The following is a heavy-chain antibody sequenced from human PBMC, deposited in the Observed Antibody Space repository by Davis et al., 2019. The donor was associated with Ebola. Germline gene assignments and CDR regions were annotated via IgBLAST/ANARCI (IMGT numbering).Heavy chain of an antibody. CDR2: INHSGST. D-gene: IGHD1-26*01. Sequence: SETLSLTCTVSGGSVSSGSYYWSWIRQPPGKGLEWIGEINHSGSTNYNPSLKSRVTISVDTSKNQFSLKLSSVTAADTAVYYCARVVGSYYYGMDVWGQGTTVTVSS. V-gene: IGHV4-61*01. CDR3: ARVVGSYYYGMDV. CDR1: GGSVSSGSYY. J-gene: IGHJ6*02.